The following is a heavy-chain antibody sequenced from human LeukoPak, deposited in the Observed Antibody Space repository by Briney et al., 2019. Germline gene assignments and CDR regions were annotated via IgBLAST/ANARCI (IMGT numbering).Heavy chain of an antibody. V-gene: IGHV4-59*06. D-gene: IGHD2-2*01. CDR1: GGSISSYY. Sequence: SETLSLTCTVSGGSISSYYWSWIRQPPGKGLEWIGYIYYSGSTYYNPSLKSRVTISVDTSKNQFSLKLSSVTAADTAVYYCALYCSSTSCYVGGWGQGTLVTVSS. CDR3: ALYCSSTSCYVGG. J-gene: IGHJ4*02. CDR2: IYYSGST.